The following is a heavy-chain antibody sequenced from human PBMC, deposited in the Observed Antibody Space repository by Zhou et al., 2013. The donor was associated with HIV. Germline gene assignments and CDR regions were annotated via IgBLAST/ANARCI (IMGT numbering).Heavy chain of an antibody. CDR2: IMPIFGVT. Sequence: QVQLVQSGAEVKKPGSSVKVSCKATGGTFSTYAFAWVRQAPGQGLEWMGRIMPIFGVTDYAQKFKGRVTITTDESTSTAYMELSSLRSEDTAVYYCARNTRGCGGDCYDWGMQKGDYYYYMDVWGKGTTVTVSS. J-gene: IGHJ6*03. CDR3: ARNTRGCGGDCYDWGMQKGDYYYYMDV. D-gene: IGHD2-21*01. CDR1: GGTFSTYA. V-gene: IGHV1-69*05.